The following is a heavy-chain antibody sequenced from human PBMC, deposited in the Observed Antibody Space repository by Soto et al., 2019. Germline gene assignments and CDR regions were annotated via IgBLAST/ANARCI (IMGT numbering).Heavy chain of an antibody. D-gene: IGHD3-10*01. CDR2: INHSGST. V-gene: IGHV4-34*01. CDR1: GGSFSGCY. J-gene: IGHJ4*02. CDR3: AARKRSPRGRFGDQRGFDY. Sequence: QVQLQQWGAGLLKPSETLSLTCAVYGGSFSGCYWSWIRQPPGKGLEWIGEINHSGSTNYNPSLKSRVTISVDTSKNQFSLKLSSVTAADTAVYYCAARKRSPRGRFGDQRGFDYWGQGTLVTVSS.